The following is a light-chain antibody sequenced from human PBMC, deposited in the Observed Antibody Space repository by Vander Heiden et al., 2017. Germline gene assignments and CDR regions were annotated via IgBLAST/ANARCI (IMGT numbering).Light chain of an antibody. Sequence: QSVLTPPPSVSEAPRQRVPISCSGSSANIGKNAVNWYQQRPGKAPKLLIYYDDLRPSGVSDRFSGSKSGTSASLAISGLQSEDEADYYCAAWDDSLNGYVFGTGTKVTVL. J-gene: IGLJ1*01. V-gene: IGLV1-36*01. CDR2: YDD. CDR1: SANIGKNA. CDR3: AAWDDSLNGYV.